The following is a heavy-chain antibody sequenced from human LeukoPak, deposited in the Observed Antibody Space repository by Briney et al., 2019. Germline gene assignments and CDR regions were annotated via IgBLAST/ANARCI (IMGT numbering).Heavy chain of an antibody. J-gene: IGHJ4*02. CDR1: VFTFSDYY. CDR2: ISSSGRTI. CDR3: ARGGTIFGIRCYFDY. D-gene: IGHD3-3*01. V-gene: IGHV3-11*04. Sequence: TGGSLRLSCAASVFTFSDYYMSWIRQAPGKGLKWVSYISSSGRTIYYADSVKGRLAISRDNAKNSLYLQMNSLRAEDTAVYYCARGGTIFGIRCYFDYWGQGTLVTVSS.